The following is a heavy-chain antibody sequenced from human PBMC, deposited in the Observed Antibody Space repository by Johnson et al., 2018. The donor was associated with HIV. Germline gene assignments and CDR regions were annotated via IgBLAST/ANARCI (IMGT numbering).Heavy chain of an antibody. V-gene: IGHV3-53*01. CDR1: GFTVSSNY. D-gene: IGHD5-12*01. Sequence: VQLVESGGGLIQPGGSLRLSCASSGFTVSSNYMSWVRQAPGKGLEWVSVIYSGGSTYYADSVKGRFTISRDNSKNTLYLQMNGLRAEDTAVYYCASTNRVGTVGPLGAFESWGQGTMVTVSS. CDR3: ASTNRVGTVGPLGAFES. J-gene: IGHJ3*02. CDR2: IYSGGST.